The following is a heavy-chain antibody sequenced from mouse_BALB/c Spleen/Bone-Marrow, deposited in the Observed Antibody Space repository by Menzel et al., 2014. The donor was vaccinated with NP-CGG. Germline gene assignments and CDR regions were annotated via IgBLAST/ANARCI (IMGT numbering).Heavy chain of an antibody. Sequence: VMLVESGPGLVAPSQSLSITCTVSGFSLSSYSVHWFRQPPGKGLEWLGMIWGGGSTDYNSALKSRLSISKDNSKSQVLLKMNSLQTDDTAMYYCARNSGTWGFDYWGQGTTLTVSS. D-gene: IGHD3-2*02. J-gene: IGHJ2*01. CDR3: ARNSGTWGFDY. CDR1: GFSLSSYS. CDR2: IWGGGST. V-gene: IGHV2-6-4*01.